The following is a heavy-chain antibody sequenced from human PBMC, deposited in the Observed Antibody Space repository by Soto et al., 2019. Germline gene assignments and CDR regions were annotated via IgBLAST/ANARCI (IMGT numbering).Heavy chain of an antibody. CDR2: ISYDGSNK. CDR1: GFTFSSYG. V-gene: IGHV3-30*18. Sequence: QVQLVESGGGVVQPGRSLRLSCAASGFTFSSYGMHWVRQAPGKGLEWVAVISYDGSNKYYADSVKGRFTISRDNSKNTLYLQMNSLRAEDTAVYYCAKDRVPGLDILTGPSLYYYYYGMDVWGQGTTVTVSS. D-gene: IGHD3-9*01. CDR3: AKDRVPGLDILTGPSLYYYYYGMDV. J-gene: IGHJ6*02.